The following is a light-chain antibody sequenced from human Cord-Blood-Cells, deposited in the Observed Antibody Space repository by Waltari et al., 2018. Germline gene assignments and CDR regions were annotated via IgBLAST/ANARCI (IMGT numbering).Light chain of an antibody. CDR1: SSDVGGYNY. V-gene: IGLV2-8*01. J-gene: IGLJ2*01. CDR3: SSYAGSNNVV. Sequence: QSALTQPPSASGSPGQSVTISCTGTSSDVGGYNYVSWYQQHPGKAPKLMIYEVSKRPSWVPDRFSGSKSGTTASLTVSGLQAEDEADYYCSSYAGSNNVVFGGGTKLTVL. CDR2: EVS.